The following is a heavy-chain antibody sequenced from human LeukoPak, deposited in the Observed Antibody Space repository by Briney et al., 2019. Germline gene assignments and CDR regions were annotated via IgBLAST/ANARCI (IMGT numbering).Heavy chain of an antibody. CDR2: IRYDGSNK. Sequence: GGSLRLSCAASGFTFSSYGMHWVRQAPGKGLEWVAFIRYDGSNKYYADSVKGRFTISRDNSKNTLYLQMNSLRAEDTAVYYCANPYDFWSDSDYWGQGTLVTVSS. V-gene: IGHV3-30*02. D-gene: IGHD3-3*01. CDR3: ANPYDFWSDSDY. J-gene: IGHJ4*02. CDR1: GFTFSSYG.